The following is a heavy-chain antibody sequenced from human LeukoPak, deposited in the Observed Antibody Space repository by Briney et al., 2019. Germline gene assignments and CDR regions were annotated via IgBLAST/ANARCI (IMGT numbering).Heavy chain of an antibody. CDR1: AFSFSSYR. D-gene: IGHD4-17*01. Sequence: GGPLRLSCAAPAFSFSSYRMNWVRQAAGKGLEGVTSNSSTSSYIYQADSGKGRFTISRDNAENSLYLQMNSLRAEDTAVYYCARLTDYGESYYYYYYMDIWGKGTTVTVSS. V-gene: IGHV3-21*06. CDR2: NSSTSSYI. CDR3: ARLTDYGESYYYYYYMDI. J-gene: IGHJ6*03.